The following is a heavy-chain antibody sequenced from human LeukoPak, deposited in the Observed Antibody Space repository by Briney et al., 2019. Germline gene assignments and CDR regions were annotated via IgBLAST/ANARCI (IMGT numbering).Heavy chain of an antibody. CDR2: INPNSGGT. CDR3: ASRGAYDSSGRNWFDP. V-gene: IGHV1-2*02. CDR1: GYTFTGYY. J-gene: IGHJ5*02. Sequence: ASVKVSCKASGYTFTGYYMHWVRQAPGQGLEWMGWINPNSGGTNYAQKFQGRVTMTRDTSISTAYMELSRLRSDDTAVYYCASRGAYDSSGRNWFDPWGQGTLVTVSS. D-gene: IGHD3-22*01.